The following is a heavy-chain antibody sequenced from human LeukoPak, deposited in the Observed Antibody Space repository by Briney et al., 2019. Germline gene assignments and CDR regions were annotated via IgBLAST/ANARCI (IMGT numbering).Heavy chain of an antibody. CDR3: TKGQEVPAAIAWNY. CDR1: GFTFSSYA. Sequence: PGGSLRLSCAASGFTFSSYAMSWVRQAPGKGLEWVSAISGSGGSTYYADSVKGRFTISRDNSKNTLYLQMNSLRAEDTAVYYCTKGQEVPAAIAWNYWGQGTLVTVSS. V-gene: IGHV3-23*01. J-gene: IGHJ4*02. CDR2: ISGSGGST. D-gene: IGHD2-2*02.